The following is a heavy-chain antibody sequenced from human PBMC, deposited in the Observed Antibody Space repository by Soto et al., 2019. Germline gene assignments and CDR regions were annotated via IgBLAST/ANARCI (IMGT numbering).Heavy chain of an antibody. J-gene: IGHJ6*03. CDR2: ISAYNGNT. CDR3: GREGNDVFWSGYYDFGAWGYYLDV. Sequence: ASVKVSCKASGYTFTSYGISWVRQAPGQGLEWMGWISAYNGNTNYAQKLQGRVTMTTDPSTSTAYMELRSLRSDDMDVYYCGREGNDVFWSGYYDFGAWGYYLDVWDKGTTVTVSS. V-gene: IGHV1-18*03. CDR1: GYTFTSYG. D-gene: IGHD3-3*01.